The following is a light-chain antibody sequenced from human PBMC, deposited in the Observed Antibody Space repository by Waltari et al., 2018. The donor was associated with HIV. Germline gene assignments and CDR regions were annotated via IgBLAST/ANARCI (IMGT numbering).Light chain of an antibody. V-gene: IGKV3-15*01. CDR2: GAS. J-gene: IGKJ1*01. CDR1: QSVSDN. Sequence: ETLMTQSPATLAVSSGERATLPCRASQSVSDNLAWYQQKPGQAPRLLIYGASTRATDIPARFSGSGSGTEFTITISSLQSEDFAVYYCQQYNNWPRTFGQGTKVEIK. CDR3: QQYNNWPRT.